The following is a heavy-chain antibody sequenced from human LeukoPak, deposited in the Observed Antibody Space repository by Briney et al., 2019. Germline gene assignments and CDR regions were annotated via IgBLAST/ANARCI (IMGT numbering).Heavy chain of an antibody. Sequence: SETLSLTCTVSGGSISSYYWSWIRQPPGKGLEWIGYIYYSGSTNYNPSLKSRVTISVDTSKNQFSLKLSSVTAADTAVYYCARHTRRRFLEWLGPYGMDVWGQGTTVTVSS. V-gene: IGHV4-59*08. CDR2: IYYSGST. CDR3: ARHTRRRFLEWLGPYGMDV. D-gene: IGHD3-3*01. J-gene: IGHJ6*02. CDR1: GGSISSYY.